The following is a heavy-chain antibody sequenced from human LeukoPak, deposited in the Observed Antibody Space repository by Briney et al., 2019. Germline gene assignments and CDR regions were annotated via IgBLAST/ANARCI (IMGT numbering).Heavy chain of an antibody. CDR2: MSRDGSTT. J-gene: IGHJ4*02. V-gene: IGHV3-74*01. CDR3: ASPLDSSGYFYV. D-gene: IGHD3-22*01. CDR1: GLAFSNYW. Sequence: GGSLRLSCAASGLAFSNYWMDWVRQSPGKGLVWVSRMSRDGSTTIYADSVKGRFTISRDNAKNTLYLQMNSLRAEDTAVYYCASPLDSSGYFYVWGQGTLVTVSS.